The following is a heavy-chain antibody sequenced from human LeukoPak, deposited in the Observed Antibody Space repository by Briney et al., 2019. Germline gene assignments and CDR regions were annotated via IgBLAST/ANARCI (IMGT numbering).Heavy chain of an antibody. CDR1: GFTFSNYA. CDR3: AKDGLLTAAGRFDY. J-gene: IGHJ4*02. D-gene: IGHD6-13*01. Sequence: PGGSLRLSCAASGFTFSNYAMTWVRQAPGKGLEWVSAISGSDDSTYYADSVKGRFTISRDNSKNTLYLQMNSLRAEDTAVYYCAKDGLLTAAGRFDYWGQGTLVTVSS. V-gene: IGHV3-23*01. CDR2: ISGSDDST.